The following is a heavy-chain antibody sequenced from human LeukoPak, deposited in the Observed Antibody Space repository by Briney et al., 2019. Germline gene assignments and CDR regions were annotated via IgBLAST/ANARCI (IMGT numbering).Heavy chain of an antibody. CDR3: ARVPLAYCGGDCYSGGGY. CDR2: ISSSSSYI. Sequence: PGGSLRLSCAASGFTFSSYSMDWVRQAPGKGLEWVSSISSSSSYIYYADSVKGRFTISRDNAKNSLYLQMNSLRAEDTAVYYCARVPLAYCGGDCYSGGGYWGQGTLVTVSS. CDR1: GFTFSSYS. V-gene: IGHV3-21*01. J-gene: IGHJ4*02. D-gene: IGHD2-21*02.